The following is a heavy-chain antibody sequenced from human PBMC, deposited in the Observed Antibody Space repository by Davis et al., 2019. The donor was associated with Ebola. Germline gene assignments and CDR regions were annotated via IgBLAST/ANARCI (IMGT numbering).Heavy chain of an antibody. CDR3: ARDSVLGYGMDV. CDR2: IYYSGST. CDR1: GGSISSYY. D-gene: IGHD5/OR15-5a*01. V-gene: IGHV4-59*01. Sequence: MPSETLSLTCTVSGGSISSYYWRWIRQPPGKGLEWIGYIYYSGSTNYNPSLKSRVTISVDTSKNQFSLKLSSVTAADTAVYYCARDSVLGYGMDVWGQGTTVTVSS. J-gene: IGHJ6*02.